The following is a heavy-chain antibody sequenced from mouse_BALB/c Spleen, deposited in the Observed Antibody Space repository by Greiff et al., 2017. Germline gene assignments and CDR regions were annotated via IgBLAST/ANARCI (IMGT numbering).Heavy chain of an antibody. J-gene: IGHJ2*01. Sequence: QVQLQQPGAELVKPGASVKMSCKASGYTFTSYNMHWVKQTPGQGLEWIGAIYPGNGDTSYNQKFKGKATLTADKSSSTAYMQLSSLTSEDSAVYYCARGLGYSHYFDYWGQGTTLTVSS. D-gene: IGHD3-1*01. CDR3: ARGLGYSHYFDY. V-gene: IGHV1-12*01. CDR1: GYTFTSYN. CDR2: IYPGNGDT.